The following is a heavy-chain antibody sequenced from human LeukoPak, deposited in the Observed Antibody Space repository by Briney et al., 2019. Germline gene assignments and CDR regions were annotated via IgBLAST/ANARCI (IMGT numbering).Heavy chain of an antibody. CDR2: IYHSGST. J-gene: IGHJ1*01. CDR3: ARGSYDSSDFEYFQH. D-gene: IGHD3-22*01. CDR1: GGSFSGYY. Sequence: SETLSLTCAVYGGSFSGYYWSWIRQPPGKGLEWIGSIYHSGSTYYNPSLKSRVTISVDTSKNQFSLKLSSVTAADTAVYYCARGSYDSSDFEYFQHWGQGTLVTVSS. V-gene: IGHV4-34*01.